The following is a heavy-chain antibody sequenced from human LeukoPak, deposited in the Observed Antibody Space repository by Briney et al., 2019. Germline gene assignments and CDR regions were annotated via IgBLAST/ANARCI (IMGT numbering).Heavy chain of an antibody. D-gene: IGHD6-6*01. V-gene: IGHV3-23*01. CDR1: GLTFNNYA. CDR2: ISSGGGST. Sequence: GGSLRLSCAVSGLTFNNYAMSWVRQAPGKGLEWVSFISSGGGSTYHSDSVRGRFTISRDNSNNTVSLYMHSLRAEDTAIYYCAKEKRSSMDVWGNGTTVIVSS. J-gene: IGHJ6*03. CDR3: AKEKRSSMDV.